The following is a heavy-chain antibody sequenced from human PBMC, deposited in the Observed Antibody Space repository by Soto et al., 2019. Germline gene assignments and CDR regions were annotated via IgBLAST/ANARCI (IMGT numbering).Heavy chain of an antibody. Sequence: ASVKVSCKASGYTFTSYGISWVRQAPGQGLEWMGWISAYNGNTNYAQKLQGRVTMTTDTSTSTAYMELRSLRSDDTAVYYCARVTVRYYDFWSGYYNSWFDPWGQGTLVTVSS. CDR3: ARVTVRYYDFWSGYYNSWFDP. V-gene: IGHV1-18*01. CDR2: ISAYNGNT. CDR1: GYTFTSYG. J-gene: IGHJ5*02. D-gene: IGHD3-3*01.